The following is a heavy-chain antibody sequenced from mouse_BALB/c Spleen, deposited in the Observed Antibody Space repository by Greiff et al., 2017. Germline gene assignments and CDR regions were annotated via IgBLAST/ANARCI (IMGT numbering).Heavy chain of an antibody. CDR2: IYPGSGST. D-gene: IGHD2-1*01. CDR3: ASLYGNYGMAWFAY. V-gene: IGHV1-81*01. CDR1: GYTFTDYV. Sequence: QVQLQQSGPELVKPGASVKMSCKASGYTFTDYVISWVKQRTGQGLEWIGEIYPGSGSTYYNEKFKGKATLTADKSSNTAYMQLSSLTSEDSAVYFCASLYGNYGMAWFAYWGQGTLVTVSA. J-gene: IGHJ3*01.